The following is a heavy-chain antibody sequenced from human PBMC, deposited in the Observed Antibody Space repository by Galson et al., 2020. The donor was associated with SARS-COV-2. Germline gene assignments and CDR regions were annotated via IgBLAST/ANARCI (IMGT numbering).Heavy chain of an antibody. Sequence: SETLSLTCTVTGGSITTNYWSWVRQRPGKGLEWIGYISNSGITNYNPSLKSRVSISVDTSKNQFSLNLSSVTAADTAVYYCARTLLFWGDAFDIWGQGTMVTVSS. CDR3: ARTLLFWGDAFDI. V-gene: IGHV4-59*01. D-gene: IGHD2-21*02. J-gene: IGHJ3*02. CDR1: GGSITTNY. CDR2: ISNSGIT.